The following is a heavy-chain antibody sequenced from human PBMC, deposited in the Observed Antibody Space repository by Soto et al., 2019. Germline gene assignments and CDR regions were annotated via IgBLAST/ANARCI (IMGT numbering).Heavy chain of an antibody. V-gene: IGHV4-4*02. Sequence: SETLSLTCGVSGGTVASSHWWSWVRQSPGRGLEWIGNVYHTGDTNFNPSLQSRVTFSVDKSNNQFSLRLTSVTAADTAVYFCAREIVTAGGNNYFDPWGPGTLVTVSS. D-gene: IGHD2-21*02. CDR3: AREIVTAGGNNYFDP. J-gene: IGHJ5*02. CDR2: VYHTGDT. CDR1: GGTVASSHW.